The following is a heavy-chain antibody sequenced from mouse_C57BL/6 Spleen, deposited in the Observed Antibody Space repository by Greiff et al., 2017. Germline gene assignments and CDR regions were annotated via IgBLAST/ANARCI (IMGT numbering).Heavy chain of an antibody. CDR2: IRNKANGYTK. V-gene: IGHV7-3*01. D-gene: IGHD4-1*01. CDR1: GFTFTDYN. Sequence: EVKLVESGGGLVQPGGSLSLSCEASGFTFTDYNMSWIRQPPGKALEWFGFIRNKANGYTKEYSVSVKGRFTISRDNSQSILYLQMNAPRAEDSASYYCARYDWGAWFAYWGQGTLVTVSA. J-gene: IGHJ3*01. CDR3: ARYDWGAWFAY.